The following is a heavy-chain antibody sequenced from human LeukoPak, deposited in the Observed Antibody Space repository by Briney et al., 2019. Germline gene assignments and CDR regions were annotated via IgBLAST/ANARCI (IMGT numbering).Heavy chain of an antibody. CDR3: AKDLVGPFDP. CDR2: ITSSGVNT. CDR1: GFTFSSFA. V-gene: IGHV3-23*01. J-gene: IGHJ5*02. Sequence: GGSLGLSCAASGFTFSSFAMSWVRRVPGKGLEWVSAITSSGVNTYYADSVKGRFTISRDNSKNTLYLQMNSLRAEDTAVYYCAKDLVGPFDPWGQGTLVTVSS. D-gene: IGHD2-21*01.